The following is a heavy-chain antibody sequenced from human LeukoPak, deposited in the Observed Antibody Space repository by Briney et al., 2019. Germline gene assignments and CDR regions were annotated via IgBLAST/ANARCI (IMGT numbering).Heavy chain of an antibody. J-gene: IGHJ4*02. CDR3: ARLKWDYSYFLDY. D-gene: IGHD4-11*01. CDR2: IYYSRST. Sequence: SETLSLTCPVYGRSLSSSSYDWGWIRQPPGNGRDWFGLIYYSRSTYYNPSLKRRVAISVDTSKNQFSLKLSSVTAADTAVYYCARLKWDYSYFLDYWGQGTLVTVSS. CDR1: GRSLSSSSYD. V-gene: IGHV4-39*01.